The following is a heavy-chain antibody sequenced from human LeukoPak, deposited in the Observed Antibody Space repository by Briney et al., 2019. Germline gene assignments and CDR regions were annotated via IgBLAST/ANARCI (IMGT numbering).Heavy chain of an antibody. V-gene: IGHV1-46*01. CDR1: GYTFTSYY. Sequence: ASVKVSCKASGYTFTSYYIHWVRQAPGQRLEWMGLINPGGDNTNYAQNFRGRVTMTSDTSARTVYMELSSLRSEDTAIYYCARIRDGYNDAYDIWGQGTVVTVPS. J-gene: IGHJ3*02. CDR2: INPGGDNT. D-gene: IGHD5-24*01. CDR3: ARIRDGYNDAYDI.